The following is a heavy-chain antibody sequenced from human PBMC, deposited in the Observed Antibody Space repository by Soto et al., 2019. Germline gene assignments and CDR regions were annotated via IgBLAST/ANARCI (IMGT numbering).Heavy chain of an antibody. CDR3: ARPFSDQLFPKNWFDP. J-gene: IGHJ5*02. CDR1: GGSISSSSYY. Sequence: QLQLQESGPGLVKPSETLSLTCTVSGGSISSSSYYWGWIRQPPGKGLEWIGSIYYSGSTYYNQSIKSRVTISVDTSKNQFSLKLSSVTAADTAVYYCARPFSDQLFPKNWFDPWGQGTLVTVSS. D-gene: IGHD2-2*01. V-gene: IGHV4-39*01. CDR2: IYYSGST.